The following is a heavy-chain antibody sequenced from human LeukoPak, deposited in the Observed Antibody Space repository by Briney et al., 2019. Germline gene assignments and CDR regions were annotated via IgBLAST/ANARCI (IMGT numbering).Heavy chain of an antibody. Sequence: SGGSLRLSCAASGFTFSSYGMHWVRQAPGKGLEGVAVISYDGSNKYYADSVRGRFTISRDNSKNTLYLQMNSLRAEDTAVYYCGRGERYYYDSSGYYLSPYYYGMDVWGQGTTVTVSS. CDR3: GRGERYYYDSSGYYLSPYYYGMDV. D-gene: IGHD3-22*01. V-gene: IGHV3-30*03. CDR2: ISYDGSNK. CDR1: GFTFSSYG. J-gene: IGHJ6*02.